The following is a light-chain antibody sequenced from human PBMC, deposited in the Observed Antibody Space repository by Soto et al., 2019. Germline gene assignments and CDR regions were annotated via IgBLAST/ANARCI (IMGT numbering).Light chain of an antibody. Sequence: QSALTQPDSVSGSPGQSMTISCTGTSSDVGGYNYVSWYQQQPGKAPILMIYDVSNRPSGVSNRFSGSKSGNTASLTISGLQAEDEADYYCSSYTSISTVVFGGGTKLNV. J-gene: IGLJ2*01. V-gene: IGLV2-14*01. CDR2: DVS. CDR3: SSYTSISTVV. CDR1: SSDVGGYNY.